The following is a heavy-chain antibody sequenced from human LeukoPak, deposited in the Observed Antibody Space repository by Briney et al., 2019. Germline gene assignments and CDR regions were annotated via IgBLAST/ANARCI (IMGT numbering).Heavy chain of an antibody. CDR2: IDPSDSYT. CDR1: GYSFTSYW. V-gene: IGHV5-10-1*01. J-gene: IGHJ6*02. D-gene: IGHD3-10*01. Sequence: HGESLKISCKGSGYSFTSYWISWVRQMRGKGLEWMGRIDPSDSYTNYSPSFQGHVTISADKSISTAYLQWSSLKASDTAMYYCERSDYYGSGPGVYYYYGMDVWGQGTTVTVSS. CDR3: ERSDYYGSGPGVYYYYGMDV.